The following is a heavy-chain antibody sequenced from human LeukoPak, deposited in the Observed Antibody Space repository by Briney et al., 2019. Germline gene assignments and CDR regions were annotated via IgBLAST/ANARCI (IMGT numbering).Heavy chain of an antibody. CDR1: GGSISSYY. CDR3: ASFMASYYYMDV. J-gene: IGHJ6*03. V-gene: IGHV4-59*01. D-gene: IGHD5-24*01. Sequence: PSETLSLTCTVSGGSISSYYWTWIRQPPGKGLEWIGYIYYSGSTDYNPSLKSRVIILVDTSKNQFSLKLTSVTAADTAVYYCASFMASYYYMDVWGKGTTVTVSS. CDR2: IYYSGST.